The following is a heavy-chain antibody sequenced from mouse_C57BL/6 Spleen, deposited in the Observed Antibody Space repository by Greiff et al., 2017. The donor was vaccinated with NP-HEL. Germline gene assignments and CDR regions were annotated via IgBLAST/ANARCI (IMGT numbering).Heavy chain of an antibody. CDR2: IYPGSGST. D-gene: IGHD1-1*01. CDR3: AREGSSSAWFAY. V-gene: IGHV1-55*01. Sequence: VQLQQPGAELVKPGASVKMSCKASGYTFTSYWITWVKQRPGQCLEWIGDIYPGSGSTNYNEKFKSKATLTVDTSSSTAYMQLSSLTSEDSAVYYCAREGSSSAWFAYWGQGTLVTVSA. J-gene: IGHJ3*01. CDR1: GYTFTSYW.